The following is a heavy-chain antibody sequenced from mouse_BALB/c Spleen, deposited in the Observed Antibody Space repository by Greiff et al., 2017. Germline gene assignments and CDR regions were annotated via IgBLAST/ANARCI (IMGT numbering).Heavy chain of an antibody. Sequence: EVKLEESGTVLARPGASVKMSCKASGYSFTSYWMHWVKQRPGQGLEWIGAIYPGNSDTSYNQKFKGKAKLTAVTSASTAYMELSSLTNEDSAVYYCTRCRSTMITTDYWGQGTTLTVSS. J-gene: IGHJ2*01. V-gene: IGHV1-5*01. D-gene: IGHD2-4*01. CDR1: GYSFTSYW. CDR2: IYPGNSDT. CDR3: TRCRSTMITTDY.